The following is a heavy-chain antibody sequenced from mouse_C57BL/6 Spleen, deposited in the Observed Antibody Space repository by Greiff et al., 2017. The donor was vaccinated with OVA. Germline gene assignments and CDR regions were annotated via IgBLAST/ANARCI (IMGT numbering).Heavy chain of an antibody. Sequence: EVQLVESGGGLVQPKGSLKLSCAASGFTFNTYAMHWVRQAPGKGLEWVARIRSKSSNYATYYADSVKDRFTISSNDSQSMLYLQLNNLKTEDTARYYCVRDRGNYFDYWGQGTTLTVSS. CDR1: GFTFNTYA. D-gene: IGHD3-3*01. CDR2: IRSKSSNYAT. CDR3: VRDRGNYFDY. V-gene: IGHV10-3*01. J-gene: IGHJ2*01.